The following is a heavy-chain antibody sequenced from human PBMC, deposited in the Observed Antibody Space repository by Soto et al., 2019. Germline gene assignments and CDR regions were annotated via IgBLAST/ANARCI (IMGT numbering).Heavy chain of an antibody. CDR2: ITYDGSNK. CDR1: GVPFDSYA. D-gene: IGHD1-7*01. Sequence: PGGSVHLSCQASGVPFDSYAVHWVRPAHGKGLEWVAVITYDGSNKYYADSVKGRFTISRDNSKNTLSLHLNTLKPEDTAVYHCAKDRVGGTFYTPLGSWGQGTLVTVSS. J-gene: IGHJ5*02. V-gene: IGHV3-30*18. CDR3: AKDRVGGTFYTPLGS.